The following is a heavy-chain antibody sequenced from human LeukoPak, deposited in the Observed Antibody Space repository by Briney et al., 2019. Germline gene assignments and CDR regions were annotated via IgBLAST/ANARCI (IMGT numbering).Heavy chain of an antibody. Sequence: PGGSLRLSCAASGFTFNNAWMSWVRQAPGRGLEWVGHIKSKTDGGTTDYGAPVKGRFTISRADSKNSLYLQMNSLKTEDTAMYYCGVMLRGVPFWGQGILVTVSS. J-gene: IGHJ4*02. CDR3: GVMLRGVPF. D-gene: IGHD3-10*01. CDR1: GFTFNNAW. CDR2: IKSKTDGGTT. V-gene: IGHV3-15*01.